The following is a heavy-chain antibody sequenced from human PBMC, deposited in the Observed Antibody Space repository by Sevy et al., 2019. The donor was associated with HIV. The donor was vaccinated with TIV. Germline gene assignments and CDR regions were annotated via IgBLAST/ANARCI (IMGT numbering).Heavy chain of an antibody. CDR1: GFSRNSYW. Sequence: GGSLRLSCAASGFSRNSYWMSWVRQAPGKGLEWVANIKQDGSVKYYVDSVKGRFTISRDNDRNLLYLQMNSLRAEDTALYYCVRAIAADGSFWGQGTLVTVSS. V-gene: IGHV3-7*01. CDR2: IKQDGSVK. J-gene: IGHJ4*02. D-gene: IGHD6-13*01. CDR3: VRAIAADGSF.